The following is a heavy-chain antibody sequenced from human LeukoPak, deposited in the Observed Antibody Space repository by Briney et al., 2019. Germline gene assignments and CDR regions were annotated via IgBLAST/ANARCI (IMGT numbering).Heavy chain of an antibody. CDR1: GFTFSSYE. Sequence: TGGSLRLYCAASGFTFSSYEMNWVRQAPGKGLEWLSYTSGSGTTIYYADSVKGRFTISRDNAKNSLFLQMNSLRAEDTAVYYCARDYYDSSGYYRLQHWGQGTLVTVSS. D-gene: IGHD3-22*01. J-gene: IGHJ1*01. V-gene: IGHV3-48*03. CDR3: ARDYYDSSGYYRLQH. CDR2: TSGSGTTI.